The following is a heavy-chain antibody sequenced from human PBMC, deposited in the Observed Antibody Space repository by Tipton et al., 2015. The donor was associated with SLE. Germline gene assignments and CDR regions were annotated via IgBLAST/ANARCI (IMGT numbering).Heavy chain of an antibody. CDR1: GGSISTYY. J-gene: IGHJ4*02. CDR3: ATLRVGYYFDY. CDR2: IYYSGST. Sequence: TLSLTCTVSGGSISTYYWSWIRQPPKQGLEWIGCIYYSGSTYYNPSLKSRVTISVDTSKNQFSLKLSSVTAADTAVYYCATLRVGYYFDYWGQGTLVTVSS. V-gene: IGHV4-59*12. D-gene: IGHD1-26*01.